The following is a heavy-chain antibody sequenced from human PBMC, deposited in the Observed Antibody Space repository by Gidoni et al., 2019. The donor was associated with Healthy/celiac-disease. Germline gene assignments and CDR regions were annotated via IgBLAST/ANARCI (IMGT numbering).Heavy chain of an antibody. Sequence: QVKQVQSGAEVKKTGAAVKVSCKASGYTFTSYGISWVRQAPGQGLEWMGWIRAYNGNTNYAQKLQGRVTMTTDTSTSTAYMELRSLSSDDTAVYYCARRIVGASCLDYWGQGTLVTVSS. V-gene: IGHV1-18*01. CDR2: IRAYNGNT. CDR1: GYTFTSYG. D-gene: IGHD1-26*01. J-gene: IGHJ4*02. CDR3: ARRIVGASCLDY.